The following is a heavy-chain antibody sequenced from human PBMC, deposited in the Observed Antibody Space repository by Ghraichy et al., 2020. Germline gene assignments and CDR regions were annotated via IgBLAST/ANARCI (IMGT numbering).Heavy chain of an antibody. J-gene: IGHJ5*02. CDR3: ARTYYYGSGSSNWFDP. V-gene: IGHV4-39*01. D-gene: IGHD3-10*01. CDR1: GGSISSSSGYH. Sequence: SETLSLTCSVSGGSISSSSGYHWGWIRQHPGKGLEWIGSIYYSGSTYYNPSLKSRVTISVDTSKNQFSLKLSSVTAADTAIYYCARTYYYGSGSSNWFDPWGQGTLVSVSS. CDR2: IYYSGST.